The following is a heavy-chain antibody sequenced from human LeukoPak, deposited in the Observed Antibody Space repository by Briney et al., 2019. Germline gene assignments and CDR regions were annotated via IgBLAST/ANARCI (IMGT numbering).Heavy chain of an antibody. J-gene: IGHJ4*02. Sequence: PGGSLRLSCAASGFTFSSYSMKWVRQAPGKGLEWVSSISSSSSYIYYADSVKGRFTISRDNAKNSLYLQMNSLRAEDTAVYYCASPGDYGDFDYWGQGTLVTVSS. CDR1: GFTFSSYS. CDR3: ASPGDYGDFDY. D-gene: IGHD4-17*01. V-gene: IGHV3-21*01. CDR2: ISSSSSYI.